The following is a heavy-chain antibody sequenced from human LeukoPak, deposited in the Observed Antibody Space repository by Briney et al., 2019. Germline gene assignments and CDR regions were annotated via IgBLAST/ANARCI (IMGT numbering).Heavy chain of an antibody. CDR2: IRSKANSYAT. J-gene: IGHJ4*02. CDR3: TRPIYGGAVKSKNDY. D-gene: IGHD3-3*01. CDR1: GFTFNGSA. Sequence: GGSLRLSCAASGFTFNGSAMHWVRQASRKGLEWVGRIRSKANSYATAYAASVKGRFTISRDDSKNTAYLQMNSLKTEDTAVYYCTRPIYGGAVKSKNDYWGQGTLVTVSS. V-gene: IGHV3-73*01.